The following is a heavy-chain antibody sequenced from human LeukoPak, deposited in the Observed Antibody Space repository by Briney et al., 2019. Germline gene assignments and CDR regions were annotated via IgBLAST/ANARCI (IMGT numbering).Heavy chain of an antibody. CDR3: ARHERFGELAPNAFDI. CDR1: GGSISSGGYS. J-gene: IGHJ3*02. Sequence: PSETLSLTCAVSGGSISSGGYSWSWIRQPPGKGLEWIGYIYHSGSTYYNPSLKSRVTISVDRSKNQFSLKLSSVTAADTAVYYCARHERFGELAPNAFDIWGQGTMVTVSS. D-gene: IGHD3-10*01. V-gene: IGHV4-30-2*01. CDR2: IYHSGST.